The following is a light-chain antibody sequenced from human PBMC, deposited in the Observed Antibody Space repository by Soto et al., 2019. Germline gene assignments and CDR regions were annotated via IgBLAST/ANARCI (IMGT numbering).Light chain of an antibody. CDR2: GAS. Sequence: DIVLTQSPAALSVSPGDRVTFSCRASQGVSRKLAWYQHKPGQASRLLISGASTGATGIPARFSGSGSGTEFTLTISSLQSEDCAIYYCQQYHTWPIPFGGGTKV. J-gene: IGKJ4*01. CDR3: QQYHTWPIP. V-gene: IGKV3-15*01. CDR1: QGVSRK.